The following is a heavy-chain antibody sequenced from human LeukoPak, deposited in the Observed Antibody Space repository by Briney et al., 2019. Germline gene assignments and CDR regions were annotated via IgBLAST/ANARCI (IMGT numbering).Heavy chain of an antibody. Sequence: GGSLRLSCAASGFTFSSYSMNWVRQAPGKGLEWVAVISYDGSNKYYADSVKGRFTISRDNSKNTLYLQMNSLRAEDTAVYYCARGQFRLDDYDSSAFDYWGQGTLVTVSS. V-gene: IGHV3-30*03. D-gene: IGHD3-22*01. CDR3: ARGQFRLDDYDSSAFDY. J-gene: IGHJ4*02. CDR1: GFTFSSYS. CDR2: ISYDGSNK.